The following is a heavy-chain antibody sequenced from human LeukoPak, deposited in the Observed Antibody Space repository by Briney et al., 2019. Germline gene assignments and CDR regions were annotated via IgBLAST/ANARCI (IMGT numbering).Heavy chain of an antibody. CDR2: LYSTGSP. CDR3: ARDRGITTARGVPSWFDP. J-gene: IGHJ5*02. D-gene: IGHD3-10*01. CDR1: GGSISNYY. V-gene: IGHV4-4*07. Sequence: SETLSLTCTVSGGSISNYYWSWIRQPAGKGLEWIGRLYSTGSPNYNPSLKSRVTISIDASKNQFSLKLSSVTVADTAVYYCARDRGITTARGVPSWFDPWGQGTLVTVSS.